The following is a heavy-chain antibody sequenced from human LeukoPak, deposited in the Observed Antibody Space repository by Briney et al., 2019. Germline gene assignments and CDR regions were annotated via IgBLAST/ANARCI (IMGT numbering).Heavy chain of an antibody. V-gene: IGHV3-7*01. CDR2: IKQDGSEK. CDR3: ARGGSYYGT. J-gene: IGHJ4*02. D-gene: IGHD1-26*01. CDR1: GFTLSSRW. Sequence: PGGSLRLSCAASGFTLSSRWMSWVRQAPGKGLEWVANIKQDGSEKFYVDSVKGRFTISRDNAKNSLYLQMNSLRAEDTAVYYCARGGSYYGTWGQGTLVAVSS.